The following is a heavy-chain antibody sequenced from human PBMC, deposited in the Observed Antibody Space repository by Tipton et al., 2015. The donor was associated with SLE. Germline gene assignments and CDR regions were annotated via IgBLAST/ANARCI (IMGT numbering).Heavy chain of an antibody. J-gene: IGHJ3*02. CDR1: GFTFSTYE. Sequence: SLRLSCAASGFTFSTYEMNWVRQAPGKGLEWVSYISGSGTTIYYADSVKGRFIISRDNAKNSLYLQMNSLRAEDTAVYYCAKSVYGLYSSSWPDAFDIWGQGTMVTVSS. D-gene: IGHD6-13*01. CDR3: AKSVYGLYSSSWPDAFDI. V-gene: IGHV3-48*03. CDR2: ISGSGTTI.